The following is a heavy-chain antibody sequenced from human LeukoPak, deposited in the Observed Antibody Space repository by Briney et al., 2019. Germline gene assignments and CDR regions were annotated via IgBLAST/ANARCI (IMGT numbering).Heavy chain of an antibody. J-gene: IGHJ4*02. Sequence: SVKVSCKASGGTFSSYAISWVRQAPGQGLEWMGGIIPIFGTANYAQKFQGRVTITTDESTSTAYMELSSLRSEDTAVYYCARELDSSGYYNTYYFDYWGQGTLVTVSS. V-gene: IGHV1-69*05. CDR3: ARELDSSGYYNTYYFDY. CDR1: GGTFSSYA. CDR2: IIPIFGTA. D-gene: IGHD3-22*01.